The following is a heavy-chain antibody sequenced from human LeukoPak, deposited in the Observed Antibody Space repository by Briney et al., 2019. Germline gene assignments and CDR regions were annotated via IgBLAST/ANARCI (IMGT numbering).Heavy chain of an antibody. V-gene: IGHV3-23*01. CDR2: ISGSGGST. Sequence: TGGALRLSCADSGFTFSSYAMSWARQAPGKGLEWVSAISGSGGSTYYADSVKGRFTISRDNSKNTLYLQMNSLRAEDTAVYYCAKDPWHPYYYGSGSNLWGQGTLVTVSS. CDR3: AKDPWHPYYYGSGSNL. D-gene: IGHD3-10*01. CDR1: GFTFSSYA. J-gene: IGHJ5*02.